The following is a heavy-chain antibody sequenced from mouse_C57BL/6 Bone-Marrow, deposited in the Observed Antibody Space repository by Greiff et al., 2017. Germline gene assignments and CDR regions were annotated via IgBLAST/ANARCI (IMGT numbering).Heavy chain of an antibody. Sequence: EVQVVESGGGLVQPGGSLKLSCAASGFTFSDYYMYWVRQTPEKRLEWVAYISNGGGSTYYPDTVKGRFTISRDNAKNTLYLHMSRLKSEDAAMYSRASHLYAIDYWGQGTSVTVSS. CDR3: ASHLYAIDY. J-gene: IGHJ4*01. CDR1: GFTFSDYY. CDR2: ISNGGGST. V-gene: IGHV5-12*01.